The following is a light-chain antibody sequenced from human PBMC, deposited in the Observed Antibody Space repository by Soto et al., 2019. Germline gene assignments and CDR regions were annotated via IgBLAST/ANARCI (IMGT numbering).Light chain of an antibody. J-gene: IGLJ1*01. CDR3: CSYAGSSTPYV. CDR2: EVS. V-gene: IGLV2-23*02. Sequence: QSALTQPASVSGSPGQSITISCTGTSSDVGSYNLVSWYQQHPGKAPKLMIYEVSKRPSGVSNRFSGSKSGNTASLTISGLQAEDDADYYCCSYAGSSTPYVFGTGHQLTVL. CDR1: SSDVGSYNL.